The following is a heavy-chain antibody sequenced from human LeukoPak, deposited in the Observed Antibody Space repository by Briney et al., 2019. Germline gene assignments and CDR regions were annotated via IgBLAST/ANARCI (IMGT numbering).Heavy chain of an antibody. CDR3: TRESIGSGSRYYFDY. CDR2: VIPIFGTA. Sequence: GASVKVSCKASGGTFSSYAISWVREAPGQGREWMGRVIPIFGTANYAQKFQGRVTITTDESTSTAYMELSSLRSEDTAVYYCTRESIGSGSRYYFDYWGQGTLVTVSS. V-gene: IGHV1-69*05. CDR1: GGTFSSYA. D-gene: IGHD3-22*01. J-gene: IGHJ4*02.